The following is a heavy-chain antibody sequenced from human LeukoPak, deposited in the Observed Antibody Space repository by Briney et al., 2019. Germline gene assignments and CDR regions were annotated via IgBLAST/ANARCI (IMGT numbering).Heavy chain of an antibody. J-gene: IGHJ4*02. CDR3: AKVKAVAGTEY. D-gene: IGHD6-19*01. CDR2: ISGSGGST. Sequence: GGSLRLSCAASGFTFSSYAMSWVRQAPGKGLEWVSAISGSGGSTYYADSVKGRFTISGDNSKNTLYLQMNSLRAEDTAVYYCAKVKAVAGTEYWGQGTLVTVSS. V-gene: IGHV3-23*01. CDR1: GFTFSSYA.